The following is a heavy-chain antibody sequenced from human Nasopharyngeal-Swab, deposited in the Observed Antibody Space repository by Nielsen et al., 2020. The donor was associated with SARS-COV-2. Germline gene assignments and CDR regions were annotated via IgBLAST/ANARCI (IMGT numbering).Heavy chain of an antibody. V-gene: IGHV3-7*01. Sequence: GESLKISCVASGFTFSSYYMSWVRQAPGKGLQWVANIKDDGSEKKYVDSVKGRFTISRDNAKNSLYLEMTSLRAEDTAVYYCAREQLCFRGTRCLDAFDIWGQGTMVTVSS. CDR1: GFTFSSYY. D-gene: IGHD2-2*01. CDR2: IKDDGSEK. CDR3: AREQLCFRGTRCLDAFDI. J-gene: IGHJ3*02.